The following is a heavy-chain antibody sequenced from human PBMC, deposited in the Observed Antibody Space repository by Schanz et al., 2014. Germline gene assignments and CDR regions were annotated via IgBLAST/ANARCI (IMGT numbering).Heavy chain of an antibody. CDR1: GLNFDYYG. CDR3: ARETIPNQGDTMDF. D-gene: IGHD1-26*01. CDR2: IGYDGSEK. V-gene: IGHV3-33*01. Sequence: QVQLVESGGGVVQPGRSLRLSCAASGLNFDYYGMNWVRQAPGKGLEWVANIGYDGSEKDYADSVKGRFTISRDNSKDTLYLQMSSLTTEDTALYYCARETIPNQGDTMDFWGQGTLVAVSS. J-gene: IGHJ4*02.